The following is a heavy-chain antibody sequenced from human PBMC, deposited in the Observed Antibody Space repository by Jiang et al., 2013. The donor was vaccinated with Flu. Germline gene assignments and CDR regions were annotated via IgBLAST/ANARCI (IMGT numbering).Heavy chain of an antibody. D-gene: IGHD3-22*01. CDR1: DSPSVAMA. V-gene: IGHV3-33*01. CDR3: ARGHPVGNSGFYPIDY. J-gene: IGHJ4*02. Sequence: LVESGGGVVQPGRSLRLSCAASDSPSVAMACTGSARLQGKGLEWVAIIWYDGRNKYYADSVKGRFTISRDNSKNMLYLQMNSLRAEDTAVYYCARGHPVGNSGFYPIDYWGQGSLVTVSS. CDR2: IWYDGRNK.